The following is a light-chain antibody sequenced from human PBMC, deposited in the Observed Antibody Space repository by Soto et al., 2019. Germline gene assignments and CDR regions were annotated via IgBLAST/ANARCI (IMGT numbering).Light chain of an antibody. Sequence: EIVLTQSPGTLSLSPGERATLSCRASQSVGNNFLAWYQQKPGQAPRLLIYGASSRATGIPDRFSGSGSGTDFTLTISSLEPEDFAVYYCRQYGSFPYTFGQGTKLEIK. V-gene: IGKV3-20*01. CDR3: RQYGSFPYT. J-gene: IGKJ2*01. CDR2: GAS. CDR1: QSVGNNF.